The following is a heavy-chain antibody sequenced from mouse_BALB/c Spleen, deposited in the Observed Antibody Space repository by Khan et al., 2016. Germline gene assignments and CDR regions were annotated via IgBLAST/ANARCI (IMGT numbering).Heavy chain of an antibody. V-gene: IGHV3-2*02. J-gene: IGHJ4*01. CDR3: ARWLDAMDY. Sequence: EVQLQESGPGLVKPSQSLSLTCTVTGYSITSDYAWNWIRQFPGNKLEWMGYISYSGNTTYNPSLKSRISITRDTSKNQFFLQLNSVTTENTATYYCARWLDAMDYWGQGTSVTVSS. D-gene: IGHD2-2*01. CDR2: ISYSGNT. CDR1: GYSITSDYA.